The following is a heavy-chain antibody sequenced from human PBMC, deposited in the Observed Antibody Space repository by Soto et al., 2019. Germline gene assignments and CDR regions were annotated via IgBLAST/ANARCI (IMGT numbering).Heavy chain of an antibody. CDR3: ARDATFGTKGGSFDI. CDR1: GFTFRIYS. CDR2: MWYDGTNK. D-gene: IGHD3-16*01. J-gene: IGHJ3*02. Sequence: QVQLVESGGGVVQPGRSLRLSCAASGFTFRIYSMHWVRQSPGKRLEWVAVMWYDGTNKYYGESVKGRFTISRDNSENTLYLQMNSLRVEDTAVYYCARDATFGTKGGSFDIWGHGTLVTVSS. V-gene: IGHV3-33*01.